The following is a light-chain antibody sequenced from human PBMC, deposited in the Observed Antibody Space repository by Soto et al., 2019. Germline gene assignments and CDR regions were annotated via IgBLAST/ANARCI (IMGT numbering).Light chain of an antibody. V-gene: IGKV3-20*01. Sequence: EIVLTQSPGTLSLSPGERATLSCRASQSVSSSYLAWYQQKPGQATRLLIYGASSRATGIPDRFSASGSGTDITRTITTLETEDVAVYYCQHYRTSFGGGTKVEIK. CDR2: GAS. CDR1: QSVSSSY. J-gene: IGKJ4*01. CDR3: QHYRTS.